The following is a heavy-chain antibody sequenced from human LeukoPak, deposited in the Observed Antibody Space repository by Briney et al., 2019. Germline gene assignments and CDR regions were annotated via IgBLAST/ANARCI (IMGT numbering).Heavy chain of an antibody. CDR1: GFTFSSYA. V-gene: IGHV3-30-3*01. D-gene: IGHD5-18*01. J-gene: IGHJ4*02. Sequence: GGSLRLSCAASGFTFSSYAMHWVRQAPGKGLEWVAVISYDGSNKYYADSVKGRFTISRDNSKNTLYLQMNSLRAEDTAVYYCARDLPRGYSYGMGFDYWGQGTLVTVSS. CDR3: ARDLPRGYSYGMGFDY. CDR2: ISYDGSNK.